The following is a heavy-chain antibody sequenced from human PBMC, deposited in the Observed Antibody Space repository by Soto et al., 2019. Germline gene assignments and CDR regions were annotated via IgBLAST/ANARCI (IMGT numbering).Heavy chain of an antibody. J-gene: IGHJ3*02. CDR1: GFTFSSYS. CDR3: AKDLGSYMYSYDSSGYSDAFDI. CDR2: ISGSGGST. Sequence: HPXESLRLSCAASGFTFSSYSMSWVRQAPGKGLEWVSAISGSGGSTYYADSVKGRFTISRDNSKNTLYLQMNSLRAEDTAVYHCAKDLGSYMYSYDSSGYSDAFDIWGQGTMVTVSS. D-gene: IGHD3-22*01. V-gene: IGHV3-23*01.